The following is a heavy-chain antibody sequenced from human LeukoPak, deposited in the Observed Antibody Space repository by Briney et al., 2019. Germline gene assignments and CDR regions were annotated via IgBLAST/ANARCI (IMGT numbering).Heavy chain of an antibody. Sequence: PSETLSLTCTVSGGSISSDSYYWGWIRQPPGKGLEWIGGIYYSGSTYYNPSLKSRVTISVDTSKNQFSLKLNSVTAADTAVYYCARTLITVAYYFDYWGQGTLVTVSS. CDR3: ARTLITVAYYFDY. CDR2: IYYSGST. D-gene: IGHD4-23*01. V-gene: IGHV4-39*07. J-gene: IGHJ4*02. CDR1: GGSISSDSYY.